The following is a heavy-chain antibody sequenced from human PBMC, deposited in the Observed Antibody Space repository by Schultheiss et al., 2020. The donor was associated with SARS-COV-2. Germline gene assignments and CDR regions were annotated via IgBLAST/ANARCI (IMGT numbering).Heavy chain of an antibody. D-gene: IGHD2-2*01. Sequence: GGSLRLSCSASGFTFSSYAMHWVRQAPGKGLEYVSAISSNGGSTYYADSVKGRFTISRDNSKNTLYLQMSSLRAEDTAVYYCVKEAKGYCSSTSCSTTGGFDPWGQGTLVTVSS. V-gene: IGHV3-64D*09. CDR1: GFTFSSYA. J-gene: IGHJ5*02. CDR2: ISSNGGST. CDR3: VKEAKGYCSSTSCSTTGGFDP.